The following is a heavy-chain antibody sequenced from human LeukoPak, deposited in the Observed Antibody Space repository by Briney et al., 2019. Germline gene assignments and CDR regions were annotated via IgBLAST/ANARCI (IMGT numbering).Heavy chain of an antibody. CDR1: GDSVSSNSAA. D-gene: IGHD6-19*01. Sequence: SQTLSLTCAISGDSVSSNSAAWNWIRQSPSRGLEWLGRTYYRSKWYNDYAVSVKSRITINADTSKNQFSLQLNSVTPEDTAVYYCARVRDLGVGIAVAEGNYFDYWGQGTLVTVSS. CDR2: TYYRSKWYN. V-gene: IGHV6-1*01. J-gene: IGHJ4*02. CDR3: ARVRDLGVGIAVAEGNYFDY.